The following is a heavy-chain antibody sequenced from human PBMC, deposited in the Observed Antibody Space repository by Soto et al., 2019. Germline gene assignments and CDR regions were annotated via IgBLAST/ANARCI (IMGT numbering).Heavy chain of an antibody. J-gene: IGHJ4*02. CDR2: IIPIFGTP. Sequence: QVQLVQSGAEVKKPGSSVKVSCKASGGIFSTYAISWLRQAPGQGLEWMGGIIPIFGTPNYAQRFQGRVTIIADESTSTAYMELSRLRSEDTAVYYCARDRDNYGSGNYYTRIDLWGQGTLVTVSS. D-gene: IGHD3-10*01. CDR1: GGIFSTYA. V-gene: IGHV1-69*01. CDR3: ARDRDNYGSGNYYTRIDL.